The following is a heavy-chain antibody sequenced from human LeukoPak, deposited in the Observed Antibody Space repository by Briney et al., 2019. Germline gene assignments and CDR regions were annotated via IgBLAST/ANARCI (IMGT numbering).Heavy chain of an antibody. CDR2: IYYSGST. CDR1: GGSISSYY. CDR3: ARHLALYKPFDP. J-gene: IGHJ5*02. V-gene: IGHV4-59*01. D-gene: IGHD5-24*01. Sequence: ETLSLTCTVSGGSISSYYWSWIRQPPGKGLEWIGYIYYSGSTNYNPSLKSRVTISVDTSKNQFSLKLSSVTAADTAVYYCARHLALYKPFDPWGQGTLVTVSS.